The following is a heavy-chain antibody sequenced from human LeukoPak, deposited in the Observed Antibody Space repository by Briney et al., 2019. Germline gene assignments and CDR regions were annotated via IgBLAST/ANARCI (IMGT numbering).Heavy chain of an antibody. J-gene: IGHJ6*04. V-gene: IGHV3-7*03. D-gene: IGHD5/OR15-5a*01. CDR3: ASTPYYDMDV. Sequence: PGGSLRLSCAASGFTFSSYWMSWVRQAPGKGLEWVANIKEDSSEKYYVDSVRGRFTISRDNAKNSLYLQVNSLRAEDTAVYYCASTPYYDMDVWSKGTTVTVSS. CDR1: GFTFSSYW. CDR2: IKEDSSEK.